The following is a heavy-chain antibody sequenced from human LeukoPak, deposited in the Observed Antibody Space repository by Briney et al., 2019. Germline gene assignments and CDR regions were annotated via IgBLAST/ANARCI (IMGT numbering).Heavy chain of an antibody. CDR3: ARADEMNMAY. CDR1: GFTFSSYA. D-gene: IGHD4/OR15-4a*01. CDR2: IWYDGSKK. V-gene: IGHV3-33*08. Sequence: PGGSLRLSCAASGFTFSSYAMHWVRQAPGKGLEWVAVIWYDGSKKYYADSVKGRFTISRDNSENTLFLQINSLRAEDTALYYCARADEMNMAYWGQGTLVIVST. J-gene: IGHJ4*02.